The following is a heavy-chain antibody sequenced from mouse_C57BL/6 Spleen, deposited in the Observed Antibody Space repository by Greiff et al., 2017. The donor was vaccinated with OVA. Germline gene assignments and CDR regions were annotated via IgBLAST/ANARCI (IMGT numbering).Heavy chain of an antibody. Sequence: VQLQQSGPELVKPGASVKISCKASGYTFTDYYMNWVKQSHGKSLEWIGDINPNNGGTSYNQKFKGKATLTVDNSSSTAYMERRSLTSEDSAVYYCEGPSTGDWFAYWGQGTLVTVSA. V-gene: IGHV1-26*01. D-gene: IGHD2-13*01. CDR1: GYTFTDYY. CDR3: EGPSTGDWFAY. CDR2: INPNNGGT. J-gene: IGHJ3*01.